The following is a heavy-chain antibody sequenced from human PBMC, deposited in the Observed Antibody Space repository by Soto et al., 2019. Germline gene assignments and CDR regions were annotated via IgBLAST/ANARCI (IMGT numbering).Heavy chain of an antibody. J-gene: IGHJ4*02. CDR2: ISYDGSIK. CDR3: AREWSTSGDLDY. D-gene: IGHD3-10*01. V-gene: IGHV3-30-3*01. Sequence: QVQLVESGGGVVQPGRSLRLSCAASGFTFSSHSIQWVRQAPGKGLEWVAVISYDGSIKYYADSVKGRFTISRDNSKNTAYLQMNSLRAEDTAVFYCAREWSTSGDLDYWGQGTLVIVYS. CDR1: GFTFSSHS.